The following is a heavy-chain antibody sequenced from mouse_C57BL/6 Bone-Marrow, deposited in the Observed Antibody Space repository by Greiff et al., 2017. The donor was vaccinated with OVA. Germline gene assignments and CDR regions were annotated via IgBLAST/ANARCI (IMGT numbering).Heavy chain of an antibody. J-gene: IGHJ3*01. CDR1: GYTFTSYG. Sequence: QVQLKESGAELARPGASVKLSCKASGYTFTSYGISWVKQRTGQGLEWIGEIYPRSGNTYYNEKFKGKATLTADKSSSTAYMELRSLTSEDSAGYFCARRFAYWGQGTLVTVSA. V-gene: IGHV1-81*01. CDR3: ARRFAY. CDR2: IYPRSGNT.